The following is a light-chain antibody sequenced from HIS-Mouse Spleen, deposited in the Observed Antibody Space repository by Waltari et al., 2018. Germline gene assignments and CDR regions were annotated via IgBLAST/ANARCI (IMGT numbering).Light chain of an antibody. J-gene: IGKJ4*01. CDR3: QQYNSYSLT. V-gene: IGKV1-5*03. CDR1: QSISSW. Sequence: DIQMTQSPSTLSASVGDSIPINCRASQSISSWLAWYQQKPGKAPKLLIYKASSLESGVPSRFSGSGSGTEFTLTISSLQPDDFATYYCQQYNSYSLTFGGGTKVEIK. CDR2: KAS.